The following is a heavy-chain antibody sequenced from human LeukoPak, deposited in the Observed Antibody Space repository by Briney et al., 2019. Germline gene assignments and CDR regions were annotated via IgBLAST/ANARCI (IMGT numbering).Heavy chain of an antibody. CDR1: GFTFSSYG. CDR3: AREIWGPEVPAPNWFDP. J-gene: IGHJ5*02. D-gene: IGHD2-2*01. V-gene: IGHV3-30*02. CDR2: IRYDGSNK. Sequence: GGSLRLSCAASGFTFSSYGMHWVRQAPGKGLEWVAFIRYDGSNKYYADSVKGRFTISRDNSKNTLYLQMNSLRAEDTAVYYCAREIWGPEVPAPNWFDPWGQGTLVTVSS.